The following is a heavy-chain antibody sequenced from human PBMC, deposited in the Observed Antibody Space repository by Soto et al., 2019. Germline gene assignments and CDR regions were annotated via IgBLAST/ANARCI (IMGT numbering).Heavy chain of an antibody. D-gene: IGHD1-26*01. Sequence: VASVKVSCKASAYTFSNYDFNWVRQAPGQGLEWMGWMNPHSGNTGYAQKFQGRVTMTRNSSISTAYMELSSLRSEDTAVYYCAGIYLYSTRNGMDVWGQGTTVTVSS. J-gene: IGHJ6*02. CDR1: AYTFSNYD. CDR2: MNPHSGNT. CDR3: AGIYLYSTRNGMDV. V-gene: IGHV1-8*01.